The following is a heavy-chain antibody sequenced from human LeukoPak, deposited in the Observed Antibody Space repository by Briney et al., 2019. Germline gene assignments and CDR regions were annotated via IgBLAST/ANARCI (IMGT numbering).Heavy chain of an antibody. CDR2: INPNSGGT. V-gene: IGHV1-2*06. CDR3: ARDLREKAGTRFAY. J-gene: IGHJ4*02. CDR1: GYTFTDYY. Sequence: ASVKVSCKASGYTFTDYYLHWVRQAPGQGLEWMGRINPNSGGTNFAQKFQGRVTMTRDTSISTTYMELSRLSPDDTAVYYCARDLREKAGTRFAYWGQGTLVTVSS. D-gene: IGHD1-14*01.